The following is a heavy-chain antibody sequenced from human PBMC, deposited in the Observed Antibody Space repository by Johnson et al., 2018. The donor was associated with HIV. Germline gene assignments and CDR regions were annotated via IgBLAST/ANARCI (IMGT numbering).Heavy chain of an antibody. J-gene: IGHJ3*02. Sequence: QVQLVESGGGLVKPGGSLRLSCAASGFSFGDYYMSWVRQAPGKGLEWVAVIWYDGSNKYYADSVNGRFTISRDNSKNTLYLQMNSLRAEDTAVYFCARGPIADDAFDIWGQGTMVTVSS. CDR2: IWYDGSNK. CDR1: GFSFGDYY. V-gene: IGHV3-33*08. D-gene: IGHD3-16*02. CDR3: ARGPIADDAFDI.